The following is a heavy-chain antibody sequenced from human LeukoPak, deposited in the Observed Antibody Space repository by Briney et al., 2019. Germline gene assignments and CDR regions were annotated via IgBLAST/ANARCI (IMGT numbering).Heavy chain of an antibody. CDR1: GYTFTSYA. CDR2: MNPNSGNT. J-gene: IGHJ6*02. Sequence: ASVKVSCKASGYTFTSYAMNWVRQAPGQGLEWTGWMNPNSGNTGYAQKFQGRVTTTRNTSISTAYMELSSLRSEDTAVYYCERGLRITLVRGVINYYYGMDVWGQGTTVTVSS. CDR3: ERGLRITLVRGVINYYYGMDV. D-gene: IGHD3-10*01. V-gene: IGHV1-8*01.